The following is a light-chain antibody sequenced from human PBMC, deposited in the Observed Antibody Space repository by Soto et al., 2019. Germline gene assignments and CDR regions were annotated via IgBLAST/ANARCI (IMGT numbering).Light chain of an antibody. V-gene: IGLV3-10*01. CDR1: ALPKKY. Sequence: ELTQPPSVSVSPGQTARITCSGDALPKKYAYWYQQKSGQAPVLVIYEDSKRPSGIPERFSGSSSGTMATLTISGAQVQEEADYYCYSTDSSGNHRVFGGGTKLTVL. J-gene: IGLJ2*01. CDR3: YSTDSSGNHRV. CDR2: EDS.